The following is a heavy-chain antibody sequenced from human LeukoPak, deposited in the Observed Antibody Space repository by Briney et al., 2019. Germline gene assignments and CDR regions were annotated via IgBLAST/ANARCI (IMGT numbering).Heavy chain of an antibody. CDR3: AKDSSSTVTTYYFDY. CDR2: ISGSDGST. CDR1: GFTFSSYA. Sequence: GGSLRLSCAASGFTFSSYAMSWVRQAPGKGLEWVSGISGSDGSTNYADSVKGRFTISRENSKNTLYLQMNSLRAEDTAVYYCAKDSSSTVTTYYFDYWGQGTLVTVSS. J-gene: IGHJ4*02. V-gene: IGHV3-23*01. D-gene: IGHD4-17*01.